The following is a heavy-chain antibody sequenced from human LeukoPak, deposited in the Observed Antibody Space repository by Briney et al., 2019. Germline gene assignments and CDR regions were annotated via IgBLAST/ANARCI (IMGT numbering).Heavy chain of an antibody. Sequence: SETLSLTCTVSGGAISSYFWSWIRQPPGKGLEWIGYIQHGGNSNYNSSLKSRVTISVDTSQNHFSLKLSSVTAADTAVYYCARGRRWLQSPFDYWGQGTLVTVSS. CDR1: GGAISSYF. CDR2: IQHGGNS. CDR3: ARGRRWLQSPFDY. V-gene: IGHV4-59*01. J-gene: IGHJ4*02. D-gene: IGHD5-24*01.